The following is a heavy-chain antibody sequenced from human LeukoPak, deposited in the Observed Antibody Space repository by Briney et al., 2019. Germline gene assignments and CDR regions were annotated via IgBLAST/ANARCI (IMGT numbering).Heavy chain of an antibody. CDR3: VRHDSSGFFYGRFDY. J-gene: IGHJ4*02. CDR1: GGSISGYY. V-gene: IGHV4-59*01. Sequence: SETLSLTCTVSGGSISGYYWSWIRQPPGEGLEWIGYIYYSGSTNYNPSLKSRVTISVDTSKNQFSLKLTSVTAADTAVYYCVRHDSSGFFYGRFDYWGQGTLVTVSS. D-gene: IGHD3-22*01. CDR2: IYYSGST.